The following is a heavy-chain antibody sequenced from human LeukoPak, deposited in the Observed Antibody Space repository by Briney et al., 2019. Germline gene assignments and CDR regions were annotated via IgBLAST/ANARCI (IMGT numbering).Heavy chain of an antibody. D-gene: IGHD3-22*01. CDR2: INPNTGGS. V-gene: IGHV1-2*02. CDR1: GYTFTGYY. J-gene: IGHJ4*02. CDR3: ARDLSFYYDSSDYRGRDDDY. Sequence: ASVKVSCKASGYTFTGYYLHWVRQAPGQGLEWMGWINPNTGGSNYPQKFQGRVTMTRDTSISTVYMELSRLRSDDTAMYYCARDLSFYYDSSDYRGRDDDYWGQGALVTVSS.